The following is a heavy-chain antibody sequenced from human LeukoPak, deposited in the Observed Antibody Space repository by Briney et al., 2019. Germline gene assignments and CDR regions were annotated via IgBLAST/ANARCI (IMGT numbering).Heavy chain of an antibody. Sequence: PGRSLRLSCAASGFTFSSYAMHWVRQAPGKGLHWVAVISYGGSNKYYADSVKGRFTSSRDNSKNTLYLQLNSLRPEDTALYYCARDGYCSSTGCSAYFFDSCGQGTLVTVSS. CDR2: ISYGGSNK. V-gene: IGHV3-30-3*01. J-gene: IGHJ4*02. D-gene: IGHD2-2*03. CDR1: GFTFSSYA. CDR3: ARDGYCSSTGCSAYFFDS.